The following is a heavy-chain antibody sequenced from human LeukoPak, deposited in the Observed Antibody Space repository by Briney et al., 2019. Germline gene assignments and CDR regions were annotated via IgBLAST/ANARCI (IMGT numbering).Heavy chain of an antibody. V-gene: IGHV3-15*01. CDR2: IKSKTDGGTT. Sequence: PGGSLRLSCAASGFTFSNAWMSWVRQAPGKGLEWVGRIKSKTDGGTTDYAAPVKGRFTISRDDSKNTLYLQMNSLKTEDTAVYYCTTGSWYGGSYYYYYYMDVWGKGTTVTISS. D-gene: IGHD6-13*01. J-gene: IGHJ6*03. CDR3: TTGSWYGGSYYYYYYMDV. CDR1: GFTFSNAW.